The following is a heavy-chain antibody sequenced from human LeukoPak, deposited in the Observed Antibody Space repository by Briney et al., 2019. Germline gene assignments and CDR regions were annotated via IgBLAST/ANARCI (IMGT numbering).Heavy chain of an antibody. CDR3: ARVIPYYYDSSGYLVVAFDI. CDR2: MNPSSGNT. CDR1: GSPFTSYD. J-gene: IGHJ3*02. Sequence: ASLKVSCTASGSPFTSYDINWVRQATGDGLEWMGWMNPSSGNTGYAQKFQGRVTMTRNTSISTAYMELSSLRSEDTAVYYCARVIPYYYDSSGYLVVAFDIWGQGTMVTVSS. V-gene: IGHV1-8*01. D-gene: IGHD3-22*01.